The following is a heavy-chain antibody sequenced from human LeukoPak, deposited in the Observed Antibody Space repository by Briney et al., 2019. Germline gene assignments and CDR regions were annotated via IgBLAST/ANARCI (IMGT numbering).Heavy chain of an antibody. D-gene: IGHD6-13*01. J-gene: IGHJ5*02. CDR3: ARAYSSSWYEWFDP. CDR2: ISGSGGST. Sequence: GGSLRLSCAASGFTFSSYAMSWVRQAPGKGLEWVSAISGSGGSTYYADSVKGRFTISRDNSKNTLYLQMNSLRAEDTAVYYCARAYSSSWYEWFDPWGQGTLVTVSS. V-gene: IGHV3-23*01. CDR1: GFTFSSYA.